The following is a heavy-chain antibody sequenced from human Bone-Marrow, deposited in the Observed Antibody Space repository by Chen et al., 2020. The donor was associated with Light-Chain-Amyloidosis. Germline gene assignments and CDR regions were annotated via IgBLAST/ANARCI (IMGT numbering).Heavy chain of an antibody. Sequence: QVQLQQWGAGLLKPSEALSLTCAVYGGSFSGYYWSWIRQPPGKGLEWIGQINHSGSTNYNPSLKSGVTISVDTSKNQFSLKLSSVTAADTAVYYCARAFSSSGFDYWGQGTLVTVSS. J-gene: IGHJ4*02. CDR3: ARAFSSSGFDY. CDR1: GGSFSGYY. CDR2: INHSGST. V-gene: IGHV4-34*01. D-gene: IGHD6-6*01.